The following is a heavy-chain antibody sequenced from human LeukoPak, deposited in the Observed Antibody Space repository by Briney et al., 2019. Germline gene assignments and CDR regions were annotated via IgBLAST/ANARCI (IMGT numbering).Heavy chain of an antibody. CDR1: GFTVSSNY. Sequence: GGSLRLSSAASGFTVSSNYMTWVRQAPGKGLEWVSVIYSGGSTYYADSVKGRFTISRDNSKNTLYLQMNSLRAEDTAVYYCARGNPGDYWGQGTLVTVSS. V-gene: IGHV3-53*01. CDR3: ARGNPGDY. J-gene: IGHJ4*02. CDR2: IYSGGST. D-gene: IGHD1-14*01.